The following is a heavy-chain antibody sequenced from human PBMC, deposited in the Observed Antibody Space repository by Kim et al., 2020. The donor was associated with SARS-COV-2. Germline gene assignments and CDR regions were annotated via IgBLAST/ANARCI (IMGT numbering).Heavy chain of an antibody. CDR2: TYYRSKWYN. J-gene: IGHJ6*02. CDR3: AREAEFIAVAENNDYYYYGMDV. Sequence: SQTLSLTCAISGDSVSSNSAAWNWIRQSPSRGLEWLGRTYYRSKWYNDYAVSVKSRITINPDTSKNQFSLQLNSVTPEDTAVYYCAREAEFIAVAENNDYYYYGMDVWGQGTTVTVSS. CDR1: GDSVSSNSAA. V-gene: IGHV6-1*01. D-gene: IGHD6-19*01.